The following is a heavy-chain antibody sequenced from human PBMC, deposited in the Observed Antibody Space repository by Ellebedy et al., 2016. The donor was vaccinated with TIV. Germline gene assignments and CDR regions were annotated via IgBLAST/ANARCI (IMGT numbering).Heavy chain of an antibody. D-gene: IGHD5-18*01. CDR1: GGSFSGYY. V-gene: IGHV4-34*01. J-gene: IGHJ6*02. CDR2: INHSGST. CDR3: ARGSGYSYGYYYYYGMDV. Sequence: SQTLSLTCAVYGGSFSGYYWSWIRQPPGKGLEWIGEINHSGSTNYNPSLKSRVTVSVDTSKNQFSLKLSSVTAADTAVYYCARGSGYSYGYYYYYGMDVWGQGTTVTVSS.